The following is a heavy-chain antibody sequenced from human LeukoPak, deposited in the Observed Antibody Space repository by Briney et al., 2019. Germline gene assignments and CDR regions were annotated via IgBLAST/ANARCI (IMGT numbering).Heavy chain of an antibody. D-gene: IGHD3-10*01. Sequence: AALKIFSKGSGYSFISCWIGWVRRMPGRGVEGMGIIYHGDSGTSYSPSLQGQVTISADKSISTAYLQWSSLKASDTAMYYCARTYYYGSGSYPLGYWGQGTLVTVSS. J-gene: IGHJ4*02. CDR3: ARTYYYGSGSYPLGY. CDR2: IYHGDSGT. V-gene: IGHV5-51*01. CDR1: GYSFISCW.